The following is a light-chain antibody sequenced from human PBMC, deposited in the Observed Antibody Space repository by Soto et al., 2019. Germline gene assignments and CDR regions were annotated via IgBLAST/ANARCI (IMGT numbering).Light chain of an antibody. CDR2: DAS. CDR3: QQYGSSGT. J-gene: IGKJ1*01. CDR1: QSVSTY. V-gene: IGKV3-20*01. Sequence: IVLTQSPASLSFSPWERATLSCRASQSVSTYLAWYQQKPGQAPRLLIYDASNRATGIPDRFSGSGSGTDFTLTISRLEPEDFAVYYCQQYGSSGTFGQGTKVDIK.